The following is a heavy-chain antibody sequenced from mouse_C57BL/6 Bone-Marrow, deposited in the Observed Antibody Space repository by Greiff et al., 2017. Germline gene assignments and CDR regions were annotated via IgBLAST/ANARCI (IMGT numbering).Heavy chain of an antibody. J-gene: IGHJ2*01. D-gene: IGHD2-3*01. Sequence: QVQLKESGAELVRPGASVKLSCKASGYTFTSYGISWVKQRTGQGLEWIGEIYPRSGNTHYNEKFKGKATLTADKSSSTAYMELRSLTSEDSAVYFCERYEGYWGQGTTLTVAS. CDR2: IYPRSGNT. CDR3: ERYEGY. V-gene: IGHV1-81*01. CDR1: GYTFTSYG.